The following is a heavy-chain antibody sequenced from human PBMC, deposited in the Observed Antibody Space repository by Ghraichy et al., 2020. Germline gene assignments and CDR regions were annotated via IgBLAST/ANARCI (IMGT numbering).Heavy chain of an antibody. D-gene: IGHD4-17*01. J-gene: IGHJ4*02. CDR3: ARDESSAVTTWAFDY. CDR2: IIPLFGTA. Sequence: SVKVSCKTSGGTFKSYTINWVRQAPGQGLEWMGGIIPLFGTANNAQKFQGRVTITADKSTSTAYMELSSLRSDDTAVYYCARDESSAVTTWAFDYWGQGTLVTVSS. V-gene: IGHV1-69*06. CDR1: GGTFKSYT.